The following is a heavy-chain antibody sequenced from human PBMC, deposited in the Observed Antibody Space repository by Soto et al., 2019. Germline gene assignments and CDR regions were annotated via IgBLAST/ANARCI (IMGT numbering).Heavy chain of an antibody. J-gene: IGHJ6*02. Sequence: GGSLRLSCAASGFTFSRYGMHWVRQAPGKGLEWVAVIWFDGSTKYYVDSVKGRFTISRDNSKNTLYLQMNSLTAEDTAVYYCAICCYFDWGRYYDMDVWGQGTTVTVSS. D-gene: IGHD3-9*01. CDR2: IWFDGSTK. CDR1: GFTFSRYG. CDR3: AICCYFDWGRYYDMDV. V-gene: IGHV3-33*01.